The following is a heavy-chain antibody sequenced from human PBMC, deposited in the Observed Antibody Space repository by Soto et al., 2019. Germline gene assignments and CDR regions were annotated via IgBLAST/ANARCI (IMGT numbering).Heavy chain of an antibody. CDR3: ARHDSRSGYSPDY. Sequence: QLQLQESGPGLVRPSETLSLTCTVSGGSISSSYSYWGWIRQPPGKGLEWIGYIYYSGGTYYNPSLKSRVTISVDTSKNQFSLRLSSVTAADTAVYSCARHDSRSGYSPDYWGQGTLVTVSS. CDR2: IYYSGGT. J-gene: IGHJ4*02. D-gene: IGHD3-3*01. V-gene: IGHV4-39*01. CDR1: GGSISSSYSY.